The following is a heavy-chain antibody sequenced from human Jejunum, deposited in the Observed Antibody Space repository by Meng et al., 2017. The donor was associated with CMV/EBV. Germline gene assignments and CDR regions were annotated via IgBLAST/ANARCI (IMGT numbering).Heavy chain of an antibody. V-gene: IGHV3-23*01. CDR2: ITGSGGNT. Sequence: LSLSCSASGFTFSSHSMSWVRQAPGTGLKSVARITGSGGNTYYADSVKGRFTISRDNSKNTLYLQMNSLRADDTAVYYCARLSDSWGQGTLVTVSS. CDR3: ARLSDS. J-gene: IGHJ4*02. D-gene: IGHD2-15*01. CDR1: GFTFSSHS.